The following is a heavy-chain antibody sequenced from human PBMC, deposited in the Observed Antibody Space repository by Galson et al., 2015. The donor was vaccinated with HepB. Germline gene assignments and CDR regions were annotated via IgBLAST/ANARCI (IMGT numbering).Heavy chain of an antibody. CDR1: GGSVSSGSYS. CDR3: ARGGGGVY. V-gene: IGHV4-61*01. J-gene: IGHJ4*02. D-gene: IGHD3-16*01. Sequence: SETLSLTCTVSGGSVSSGSYSYHWIRQPPGEGLEWIGQIYGGGTTKYNPSLQNRVIISVDTSKNQFSLKLTSVTAADTAVYYWARGGGGVYWGQGTLVTVSS. CDR2: IYGGGTT.